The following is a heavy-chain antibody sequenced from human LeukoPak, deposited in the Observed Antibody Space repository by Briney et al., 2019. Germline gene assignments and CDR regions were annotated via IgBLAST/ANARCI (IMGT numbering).Heavy chain of an antibody. D-gene: IGHD3-10*01. V-gene: IGHV3-30*14. CDR2: ISYDGSNK. CDR1: GFTFSSYA. CDR3: ARVRSFDDHGAFDI. Sequence: SGRSLRLSCAASGFTFSSYAMHWVRQAPGKGLEWVAVISYDGSNKYYADSVKGRFTISRDNSKNTLYLQMNSLRAEDTAVYYCARVRSFDDHGAFDIWGQGTMVTVSS. J-gene: IGHJ3*02.